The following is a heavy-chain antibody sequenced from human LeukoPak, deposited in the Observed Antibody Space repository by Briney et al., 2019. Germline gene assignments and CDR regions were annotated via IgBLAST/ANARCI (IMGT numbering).Heavy chain of an antibody. J-gene: IGHJ4*02. CDR2: ISAYNGNT. Sequence: ASVKVSCKASGYTFTSYGISWVRQAPGQGLEWMGWISAYNGNTDYAQKLQGRVTMTTDTSTSTACMELRSLRSDDTAVYYCARLSGSYFEPCFDYWGQGTLVTVSS. D-gene: IGHD1-26*01. V-gene: IGHV1-18*01. CDR3: ARLSGSYFEPCFDY. CDR1: GYTFTSYG.